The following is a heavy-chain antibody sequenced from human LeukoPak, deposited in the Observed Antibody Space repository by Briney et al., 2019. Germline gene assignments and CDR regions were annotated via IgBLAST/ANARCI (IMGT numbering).Heavy chain of an antibody. CDR2: INPNSGGT. V-gene: IGHV1-2*02. CDR3: ARVVVVKTTRSFDY. J-gene: IGHJ4*02. D-gene: IGHD3-22*01. CDR1: GYTFSGYY. Sequence: GASVKVSCKASGYTFSGYYLHWVRLAPGRGLEWLGWINPNSGGTTYAQKFQGRVTMTRDTSISTAYMELSRLRSDDTAVYYCARVVVVKTTRSFDYWGQGTLVTVSS.